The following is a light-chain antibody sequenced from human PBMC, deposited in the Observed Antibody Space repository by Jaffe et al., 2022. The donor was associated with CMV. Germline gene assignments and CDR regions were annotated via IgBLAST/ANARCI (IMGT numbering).Light chain of an antibody. J-gene: IGLJ2*01. V-gene: IGLV3-25*03. Sequence: SYELTQPPSVSVSPGQTARITCSGDALPKQYAYWYQQKPGQAPVLVIYKDSERPSGIPERFSGSSSGTTVTLTISGVQAEDEADYYCQSADSSGTYIGHVVFGGGTKLTVL. CDR2: KDS. CDR3: QSADSSGTYIGHVV. CDR1: ALPKQY.